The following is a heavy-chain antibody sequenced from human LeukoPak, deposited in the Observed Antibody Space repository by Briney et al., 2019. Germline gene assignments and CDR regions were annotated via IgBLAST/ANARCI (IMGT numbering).Heavy chain of an antibody. D-gene: IGHD3-10*01. Sequence: PGGSLRLSCAAPEFTVSSNYMSWVRQAPGKGLEWVSVIYSGGSNYYADSVKGRFTISRDNSKNTLYLQMNSLRVEDTAVYYCAGDSMGSYHFAHWGQGTLVTVSS. CDR2: IYSGGSN. V-gene: IGHV3-53*01. J-gene: IGHJ4*02. CDR3: AGDSMGSYHFAH. CDR1: EFTVSSNY.